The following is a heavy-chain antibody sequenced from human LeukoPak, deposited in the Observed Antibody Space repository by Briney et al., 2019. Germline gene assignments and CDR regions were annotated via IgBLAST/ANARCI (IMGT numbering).Heavy chain of an antibody. D-gene: IGHD3-22*01. CDR2: INWNGGST. Sequence: PGGSLRLSCAASGFTFDDYGMSWVRQAPGKGLEWVSGINWNGGSTSYADSVKGRFTISRDNAKNSLYLQMNSLRAEDTALYYCARDGMDYYDSSGSNVFDYWGQGTLVTVSS. CDR1: GFTFDDYG. CDR3: ARDGMDYYDSSGSNVFDY. V-gene: IGHV3-20*04. J-gene: IGHJ4*02.